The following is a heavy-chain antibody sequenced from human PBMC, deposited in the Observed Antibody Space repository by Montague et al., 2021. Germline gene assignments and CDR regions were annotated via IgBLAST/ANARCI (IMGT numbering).Heavy chain of an antibody. V-gene: IGHV4-31*01. J-gene: IGHJ4*02. CDR3: ARRGGYCSGGRCDTFDY. Sequence: TLSLTCSVSGGSISSGGFYWSWIRQHPGKGPEWIGSIYDSGSTNYNPSLKSLLTLSRDTSKNQVYLRLTSVTAAATAVYDCARRGGYCSGGRCDTFDYWGQGTLVTVSS. CDR2: IYDSGST. D-gene: IGHD2-15*01. CDR1: GGSISSGGFY.